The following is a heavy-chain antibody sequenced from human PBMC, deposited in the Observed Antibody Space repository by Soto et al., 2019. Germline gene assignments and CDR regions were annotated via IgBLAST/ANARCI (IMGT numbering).Heavy chain of an antibody. CDR1: GFTFGNSW. V-gene: IGHV3-74*01. J-gene: IGHJ4*02. Sequence: EVQLVESGGALVQPGGSLRLSCAASGFTFGNSWMHWVRQAPGEGLEWVSRMNSDGSEIDYAGSVKGRFTVSRDNAKNTLYLQMNSLRAEDTAVYYCATAEVDYWGPGTLVTVSS. CDR2: MNSDGSEI. CDR3: ATAEVDY.